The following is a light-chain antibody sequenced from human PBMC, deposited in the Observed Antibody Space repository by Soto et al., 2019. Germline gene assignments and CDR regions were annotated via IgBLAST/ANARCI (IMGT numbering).Light chain of an antibody. CDR1: SSDVGDYNY. Sequence: QSALTQPPSASGTPGQSVTIPCTGTSSDVGDYNYVSWYQQHPGKAPKLVIYEVSRRPSGVPDRFSGSKSGNTASLTVSGLQAEDEADYYCSSKAGSNNLVFGGGTKVTVL. CDR2: EVS. J-gene: IGLJ2*01. V-gene: IGLV2-8*01. CDR3: SSKAGSNNLV.